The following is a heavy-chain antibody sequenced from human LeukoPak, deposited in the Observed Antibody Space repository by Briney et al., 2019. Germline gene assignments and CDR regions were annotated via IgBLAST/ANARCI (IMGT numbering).Heavy chain of an antibody. Sequence: SETLSLTCTVSGASISSGFYQWSWIRQPAGKGLERIGRIYTTGGTNYNPSLESRVTISEDTSKNQFSLTLTSVTAADTAVYYCARNLQYWGQGTLVTVSS. J-gene: IGHJ1*01. V-gene: IGHV4-61*02. CDR3: ARNLQY. CDR2: IYTTGGT. CDR1: GASISSGFYQ.